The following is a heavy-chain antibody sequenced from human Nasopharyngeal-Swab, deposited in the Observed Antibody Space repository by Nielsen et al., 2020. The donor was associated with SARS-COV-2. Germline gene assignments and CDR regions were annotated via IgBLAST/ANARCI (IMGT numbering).Heavy chain of an antibody. CDR1: GFIFSASA. V-gene: IGHV3-73*01. CDR3: TTDFYFDY. J-gene: IGHJ4*02. CDR2: IGDKDHNYAT. Sequence: GESLKISCAASGFIFSASAIHWVRQPPGKGLEWVARIGDKDHNYATTYGASVQGRFTISSDDSKNTAFLQMDSLKTKDTALYYCTTDFYFDYWGQGTLVTVSS.